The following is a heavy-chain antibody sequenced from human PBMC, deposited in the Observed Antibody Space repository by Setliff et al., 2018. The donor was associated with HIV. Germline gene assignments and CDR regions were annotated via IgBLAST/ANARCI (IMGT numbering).Heavy chain of an antibody. Sequence: ASVKVSCKASGYKLTGFYMHWIRQAPGQGLEWMGWVNPISGGTNYAQNFQGRVTMTRDTSTNTAYMELSSLTSDDTAVYFCARPYSTGWYYFDYWGQGTLVTVSS. D-gene: IGHD6-19*01. V-gene: IGHV1-2*02. J-gene: IGHJ4*02. CDR3: ARPYSTGWYYFDY. CDR1: GYKLTGFY. CDR2: VNPISGGT.